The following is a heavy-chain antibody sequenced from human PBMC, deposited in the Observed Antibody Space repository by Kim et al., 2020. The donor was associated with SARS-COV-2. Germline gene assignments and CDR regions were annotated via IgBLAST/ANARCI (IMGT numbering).Heavy chain of an antibody. Sequence: ASVKVSCKASGYTFTSYAMNWVRQAPGQGLEWMGWINTNTGNPTYAQGFTGRFVFSLDTSVSTAYLQISSLKAEDTAVYYCARDYGDYDRSPFYYYYMDVWGKGTTVTVSS. CDR1: GYTFTSYA. V-gene: IGHV7-4-1*02. CDR2: INTNTGNP. J-gene: IGHJ6*03. D-gene: IGHD4-17*01. CDR3: ARDYGDYDRSPFYYYYMDV.